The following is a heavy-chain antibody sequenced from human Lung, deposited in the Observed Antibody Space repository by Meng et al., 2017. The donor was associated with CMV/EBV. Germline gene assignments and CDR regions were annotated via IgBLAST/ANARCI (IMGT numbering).Heavy chain of an antibody. CDR3: ASPAQGSGSYRRHLYYYYYYGMDV. V-gene: IGHV1-2*02. D-gene: IGHD3-10*01. Sequence: ASVKVSXKASGYTFTGYYMHWVRQAPGQGLEWMGWINPNSGGTNYAQKFQGRVTMTRDTSISTAYMELSRLRSDDTAVYYCASPAQGSGSYRRHLYYYYYYGMDVWGQGXTVTVSS. J-gene: IGHJ6*02. CDR1: GYTFTGYY. CDR2: INPNSGGT.